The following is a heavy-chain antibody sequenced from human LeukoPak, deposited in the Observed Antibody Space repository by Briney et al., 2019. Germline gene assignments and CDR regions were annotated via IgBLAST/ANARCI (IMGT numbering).Heavy chain of an antibody. V-gene: IGHV4-34*01. D-gene: IGHD3-10*01. CDR3: ARTTRGLWFGG. CDR1: GGSFSGYY. Sequence: PSETLSLTCAVYGGSFSGYYWSWIRQPPGKGLESIGEINHSVSTNYNPTLKSRVTISVDTSKNQFSLKLSSGTGADTAVYYCARTTRGLWFGGWGQGTLVTVSS. J-gene: IGHJ4*02. CDR2: INHSVST.